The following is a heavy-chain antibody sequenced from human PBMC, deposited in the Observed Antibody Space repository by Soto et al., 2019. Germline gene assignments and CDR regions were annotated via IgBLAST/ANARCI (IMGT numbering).Heavy chain of an antibody. Sequence: PSETLSLTCAVYGGSFSGYYWSWIRQPPGKGLEWIGEINHSGSTNYNPSLKSRVTISVDTSKNQFSLKLSSVTAADTAVYYCARGLLWFGELLSYYYYYMDVWGKGTTVTVSS. J-gene: IGHJ6*03. V-gene: IGHV4-34*01. CDR3: ARGLLWFGELLSYYYYYMDV. D-gene: IGHD3-10*01. CDR2: INHSGST. CDR1: GGSFSGYY.